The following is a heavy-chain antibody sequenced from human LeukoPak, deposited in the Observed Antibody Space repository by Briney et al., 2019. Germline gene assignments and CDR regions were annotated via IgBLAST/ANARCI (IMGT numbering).Heavy chain of an antibody. V-gene: IGHV4-59*01. Sequence: PSETLSLTCAVYGGSFSSYYWSWIRQPPGKGLEWIGYIYYSGSTNYNPSLKSRVTISVDTSKNQFSLKLSSVTAADTAVYYCARARFGEFYYYYYMDVWGKGTTVTISS. D-gene: IGHD3-10*02. CDR1: GGSFSSYY. CDR3: ARARFGEFYYYYYMDV. CDR2: IYYSGST. J-gene: IGHJ6*03.